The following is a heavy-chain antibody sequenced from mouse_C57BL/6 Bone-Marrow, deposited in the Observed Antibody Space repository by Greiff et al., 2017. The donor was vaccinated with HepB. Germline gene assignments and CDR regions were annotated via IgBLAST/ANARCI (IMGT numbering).Heavy chain of an antibody. CDR3: ARDGYYRGYYAMDY. V-gene: IGHV5-15*01. CDR2: ISNLAYSI. J-gene: IGHJ4*01. D-gene: IGHD2-3*01. CDR1: GFTFSDYG. Sequence: DVMLVESGGGLVQPGGSLKLSCAASGFTFSDYGMAWVRQAPRKGPEWVAFISNLAYSIYYADTVTGRFTISRENAKNTLYLEMSSLRSEDTAMYYCARDGYYRGYYAMDYWGQGTSVTVSS.